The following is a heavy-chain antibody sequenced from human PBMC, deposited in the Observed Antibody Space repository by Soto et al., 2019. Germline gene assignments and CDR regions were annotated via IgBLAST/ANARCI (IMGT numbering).Heavy chain of an antibody. CDR3: VRLVGNSWLDS. J-gene: IGHJ5*01. D-gene: IGHD2-2*01. CDR2: IYNIGST. CDR1: GGSISGYY. Sequence: TSETLSLTCTVSGGSISGYYWSWLRQPPGKGLEWIGYIYNIGSTNYNPSLRSRVTMSIDTSQEQISLQLNSVTPDDTAVYYCVRLVGNSWLDSWGQGTLVTVSS. V-gene: IGHV4-59*08.